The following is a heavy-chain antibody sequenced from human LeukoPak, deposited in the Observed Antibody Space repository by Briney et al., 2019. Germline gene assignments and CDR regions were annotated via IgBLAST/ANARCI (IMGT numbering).Heavy chain of an antibody. V-gene: IGHV3-72*01. J-gene: IGHJ6*02. CDR3: ARGNSRWSTPTSSYYYRMDV. Sequence: GGSLRLSCAVSGFTFSDHYMDWVRQAPGKGLEWVGRSRNRAKSYTTDYAASVKGRFTISRDDSKSTLYLQMNSLETEDTAVYYCARGNSRWSTPTSSYYYRMDVWGQGTTVTVSS. CDR1: GFTFSDHY. CDR2: SRNRAKSYTT. D-gene: IGHD4-23*01.